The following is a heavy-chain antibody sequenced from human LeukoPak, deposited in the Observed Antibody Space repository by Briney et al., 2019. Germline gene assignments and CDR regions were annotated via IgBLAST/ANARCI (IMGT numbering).Heavy chain of an antibody. CDR3: AKGNNRNDGGRGLYYYMDV. D-gene: IGHD1-1*01. CDR2: ISWDGGST. Sequence: GGSLRLSCAASGYTFDDYAMHWVRQAPGKGLEWVSLISWDGGSTYYADSVKGRFTISRDNSKNSLYLQMNSLRAEDTALYYCAKGNNRNDGGRGLYYYMDVWGKGTTVTVSS. J-gene: IGHJ6*03. V-gene: IGHV3-43D*03. CDR1: GYTFDDYA.